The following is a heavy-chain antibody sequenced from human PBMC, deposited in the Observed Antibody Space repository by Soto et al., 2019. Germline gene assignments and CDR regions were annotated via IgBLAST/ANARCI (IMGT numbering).Heavy chain of an antibody. CDR3: AREYYDILTGYWTYYYYYGMDV. J-gene: IGHJ6*02. CDR1: GGTFSSYA. CDR2: IIPIFGTA. D-gene: IGHD3-9*01. V-gene: IGHV1-69*06. Sequence: SVKFSCKASGGTFSSYAISWVRQAPGQGLEWMGGIIPIFGTANYAQKFQGRVTITADKSTSTAYMELSSLRSEDTAVYYCAREYYDILTGYWTYYYYYGMDVWGQGTTVTVSS.